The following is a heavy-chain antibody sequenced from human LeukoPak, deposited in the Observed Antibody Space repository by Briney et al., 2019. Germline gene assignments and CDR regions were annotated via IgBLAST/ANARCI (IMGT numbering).Heavy chain of an antibody. Sequence: GGSLRLSCAVSGFTFSSYSMSWVRQAPGKGLEWVSSVSSSGTYKYYADSVKGRFTISRDNAKNSLYLQMNSLRAEDTAVYYCAKGKDSVAGATNDYWGQGTLVTVSS. V-gene: IGHV3-21*01. CDR2: VSSSGTYK. CDR1: GFTFSSYS. D-gene: IGHD6-19*01. J-gene: IGHJ4*02. CDR3: AKGKDSVAGATNDY.